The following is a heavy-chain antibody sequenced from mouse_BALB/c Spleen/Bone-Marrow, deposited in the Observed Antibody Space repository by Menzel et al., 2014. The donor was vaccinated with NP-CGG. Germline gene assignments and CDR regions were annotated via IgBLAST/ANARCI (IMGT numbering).Heavy chain of an antibody. V-gene: IGHV6-6*02. D-gene: IGHD1-1*01. J-gene: IGHJ3*01. Sequence: EVKLVESGGGLVQPGGSMKLSCVASGFTFSNYWMNWVRQSPEKGLEWVAEIRLKSNNYATHYAESVKGRFTISRDDSKSSVYLQMNNLRAEDTGIYYCTSHYGSSYKWFAYWGQGTLVTVSA. CDR2: IRLKSNNYAT. CDR3: TSHYGSSYKWFAY. CDR1: GFTFSNYW.